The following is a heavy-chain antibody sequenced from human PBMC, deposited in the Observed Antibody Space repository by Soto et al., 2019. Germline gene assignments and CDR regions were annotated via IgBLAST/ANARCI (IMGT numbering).Heavy chain of an antibody. CDR1: GFTFSSFA. CDR3: AKDQLTAGGDYYDYYGMDV. Sequence: EVVLLESGGGLVQPGGSLRLSCEASGFTFSSFAMSWVRQTPGKGLEWLSGISGGGGGSYYADSVKGRFTISRDNSKNTLYLQMNSLRVEDTALYYCAKDQLTAGGDYYDYYGMDVWGRGTSVTVSS. CDR2: ISGGGGGS. J-gene: IGHJ6*02. D-gene: IGHD6-13*01. V-gene: IGHV3-23*01.